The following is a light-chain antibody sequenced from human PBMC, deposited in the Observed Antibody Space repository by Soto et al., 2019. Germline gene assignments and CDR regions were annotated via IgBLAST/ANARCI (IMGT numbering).Light chain of an antibody. CDR3: QQYNFYSRT. CDR1: QSISSW. CDR2: KAS. V-gene: IGKV1-5*03. Sequence: DIQMTQSPSTLSASVGDRVTITCRASQSISSWLAWYQQKPGKAPKLLIYKASNLESGVPSRFSGSGSGTEFTLTISSLQPDDFATDYCQQYNFYSRTFGQGTKVEIK. J-gene: IGKJ1*01.